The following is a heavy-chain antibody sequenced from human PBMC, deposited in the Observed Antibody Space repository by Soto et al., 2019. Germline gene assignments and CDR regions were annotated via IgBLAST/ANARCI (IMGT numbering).Heavy chain of an antibody. Sequence: GGSLRLSCAASGFTFSSYWMSWVRQAPGKGLEWVANIKQDGSEKYYVDSVKGRFTISRDNAKNSLYLQMNSLRAEDTAVYYCARQHITYSSSENHDYWGQGTLVTVSS. CDR3: ARQHITYSSSENHDY. CDR1: GFTFSSYW. D-gene: IGHD6-6*01. V-gene: IGHV3-7*01. CDR2: IKQDGSEK. J-gene: IGHJ4*02.